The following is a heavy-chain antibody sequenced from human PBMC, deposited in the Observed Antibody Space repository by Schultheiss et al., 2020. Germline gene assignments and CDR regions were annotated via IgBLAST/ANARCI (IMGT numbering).Heavy chain of an antibody. CDR1: GDSMSRYY. Sequence: SETLSLTCSVSGDSMSRYYWSWVRQPPGKGLEWIGYIYDSGSTNYNPSLKSRVTISVDTSKNQFSLRLRSVTAADTAVYYCARADTAMESDYWGQGTLVTVSS. J-gene: IGHJ4*02. CDR2: IYDSGST. CDR3: ARADTAMESDY. V-gene: IGHV4-59*01. D-gene: IGHD5-18*01.